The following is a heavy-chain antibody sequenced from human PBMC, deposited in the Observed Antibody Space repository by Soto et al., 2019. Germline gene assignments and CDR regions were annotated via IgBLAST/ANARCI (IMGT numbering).Heavy chain of an antibody. V-gene: IGHV3-30*04. CDR2: IAYDGRNK. CDR3: ARELQRVIVY. CDR1: GFTFSNFV. D-gene: IGHD2-21*02. J-gene: IGHJ4*02. Sequence: PGGSLRLSCAASGFTFSNFVMHWVRQAPGKGLEWVAVIAYDGRNKYYADSVKGRFTISRDNSKNTLYLQMNSLRIEDTAVYYFARELQRVIVYWGQGTLVTVFS.